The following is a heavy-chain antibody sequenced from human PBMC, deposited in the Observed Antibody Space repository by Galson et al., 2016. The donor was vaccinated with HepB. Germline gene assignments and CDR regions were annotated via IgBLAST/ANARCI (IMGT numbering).Heavy chain of an antibody. Sequence: SLRLSCAASGFTFSSYGMSWVRQAPGKGLEGVSGITGSGGSTYYADSVKGRFTISRDNSKNTLYLQMNSLRAEDTAVYYCAKPHIAVAGHGGLDFNMWGQGTMVTVSS. CDR1: GFTFSSYG. CDR2: ITGSGGST. J-gene: IGHJ3*02. D-gene: IGHD6-19*01. CDR3: AKPHIAVAGHGGLDFNM. V-gene: IGHV3-23*01.